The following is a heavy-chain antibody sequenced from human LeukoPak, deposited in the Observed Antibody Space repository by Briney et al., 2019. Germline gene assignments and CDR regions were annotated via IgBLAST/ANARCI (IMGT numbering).Heavy chain of an antibody. Sequence: GGSLRLSCAASGFTFSGSAVHWVRQSSGKGLEWVGHIDKKDNLYATAYAESVKGRFTISRDDSKDTAFLHMDSLKTEDTALYYCTRDRWTYNWFDPWGQGTLVTVSS. J-gene: IGHJ5*02. CDR2: IDKKDNLYAT. V-gene: IGHV3-73*01. D-gene: IGHD5-24*01. CDR3: TRDRWTYNWFDP. CDR1: GFTFSGSA.